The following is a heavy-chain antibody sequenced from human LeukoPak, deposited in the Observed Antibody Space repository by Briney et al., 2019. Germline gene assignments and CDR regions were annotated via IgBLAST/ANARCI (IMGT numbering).Heavy chain of an antibody. J-gene: IGHJ5*02. D-gene: IGHD3-22*01. CDR3: ARGPGYYDSSGYYYSNWFDP. CDR2: INHSGST. V-gene: IGHV4-34*01. CDR1: GGSFSGYY. Sequence: PSETLSLTCAVYGGSFSGYYWSWIRQPPGKGLEWIGEINHSGSTNYNPSLKSRVTISVDTSKNQFSLKLSSVTAADTAVYYCARGPGYYDSSGYYYSNWFDPWGQGTPVTVSS.